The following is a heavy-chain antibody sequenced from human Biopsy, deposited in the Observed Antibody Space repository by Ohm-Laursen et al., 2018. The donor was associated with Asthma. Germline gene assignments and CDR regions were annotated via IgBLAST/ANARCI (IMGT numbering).Heavy chain of an antibody. J-gene: IGHJ4*02. D-gene: IGHD3-22*01. CDR2: IYYSGST. V-gene: IGHV4-31*03. CDR3: ARAQDYYDSGGYYRSFDY. CDR1: YGSITSGGYY. Sequence: TLSLTCTVSYGSITSGGYYWTWIRQHPGKGLEWIGFIYYSGSTYYNPSLKSRVSISIDTSKNQFSLKLISVTAADTAVYYCARAQDYYDSGGYYRSFDYWGQGTLVTVSS.